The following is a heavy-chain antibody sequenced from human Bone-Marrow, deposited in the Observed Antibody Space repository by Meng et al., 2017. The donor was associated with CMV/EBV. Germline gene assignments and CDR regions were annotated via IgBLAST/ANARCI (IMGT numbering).Heavy chain of an antibody. V-gene: IGHV1-69*01. J-gene: IGHJ4*02. D-gene: IGHD2-15*01. CDR3: ARDAAGRYCSGGSCYGHYFDY. CDR2: IIPIFGTA. CDR1: YA. Sequence: YAISWVRQAPGQVLEWMGGIIPIFGTANYAQKFQGRVTITADESTSTAYMELSSLRSEDTAVYYCARDAAGRYCSGGSCYGHYFDYWGQGTLVTVSS.